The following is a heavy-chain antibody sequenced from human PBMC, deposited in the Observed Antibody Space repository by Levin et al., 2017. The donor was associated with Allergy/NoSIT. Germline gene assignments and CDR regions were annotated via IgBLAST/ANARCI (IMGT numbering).Heavy chain of an antibody. Sequence: GASVKVSCNVSGYTFTGYYMHWVRQAPGQGLQWMGWMNPKSGATNYAQKFQGRVNMTRDTSTNTVYMELSSLISDDTAVYYCARDRLYSGYSRWWGQGTLVTVSS. V-gene: IGHV1-2*02. D-gene: IGHD5-12*01. CDR3: ARDRLYSGYSRW. CDR2: MNPKSGAT. J-gene: IGHJ4*02. CDR1: GYTFTGYY.